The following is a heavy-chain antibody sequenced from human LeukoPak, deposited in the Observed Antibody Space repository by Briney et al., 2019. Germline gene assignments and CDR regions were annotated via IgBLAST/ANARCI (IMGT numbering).Heavy chain of an antibody. V-gene: IGHV4-39*01. CDR3: ARRDIAARLNWFDP. J-gene: IGHJ5*02. Sequence: PSETLSLTCTVSGGSISSSRYYWGWIRQPPGKGLEWIGNIYYSGSTYYNPSLKSRVTISLDTSENQFSLKLSSVTAADTAVYYCARRDIAARLNWFDPWGQGTLVTVSS. CDR2: IYYSGST. D-gene: IGHD6-6*01. CDR1: GGSISSSRYY.